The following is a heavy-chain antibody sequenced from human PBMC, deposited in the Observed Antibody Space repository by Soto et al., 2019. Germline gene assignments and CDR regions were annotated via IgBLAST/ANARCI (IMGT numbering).Heavy chain of an antibody. Sequence: ASVKVSCKASGYTFTGDYMHWGRQAPGQGLEWMGIINPSGGSTSYAQKFQGRVTMTRDTSTSTVYMELSSLRSEDTAVYYCARDRLALLRGSGMDVSGQGPTVTVSS. D-gene: IGHD6-19*01. V-gene: IGHV1-46*01. J-gene: IGHJ6*02. CDR1: GYTFTGDY. CDR3: ARDRLALLRGSGMDV. CDR2: INPSGGST.